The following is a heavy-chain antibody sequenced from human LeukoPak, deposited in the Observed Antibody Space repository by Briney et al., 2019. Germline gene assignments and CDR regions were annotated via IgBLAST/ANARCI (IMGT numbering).Heavy chain of an antibody. CDR2: IIPTFGAA. J-gene: IGHJ3*02. V-gene: IGHV1-69*05. CDR1: GGTFSSYA. Sequence: SVKVSCKASGGTFSSYAISWVRQAPGQGLEWMGGIIPTFGAANYAQKFQGRVTITTDESTSTAYMELSSLRSEDTAVYYCASALSTIADYGDGVGAFDSWGQGTMVTVSS. CDR3: ASALSTIADYGDGVGAFDS. D-gene: IGHD4-17*01.